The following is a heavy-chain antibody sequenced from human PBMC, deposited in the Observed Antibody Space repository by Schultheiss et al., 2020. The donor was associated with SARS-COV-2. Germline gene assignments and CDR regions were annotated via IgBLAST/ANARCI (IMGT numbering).Heavy chain of an antibody. J-gene: IGHJ1*01. CDR2: IYYSGST. V-gene: IGHV4-61*01. CDR1: GGSISRGNYN. D-gene: IGHD5-12*01. CDR3: ARSGPEYFQH. Sequence: SETLSLTCTVSGGSISRGNYNWTWIRQPPGKGLEWIGYIYYSGSTYYNPSLKSRVTISMDTSKNQFSLKLTSVTAADTAVYYCARSGPEYFQHWGQGTLVTVSS.